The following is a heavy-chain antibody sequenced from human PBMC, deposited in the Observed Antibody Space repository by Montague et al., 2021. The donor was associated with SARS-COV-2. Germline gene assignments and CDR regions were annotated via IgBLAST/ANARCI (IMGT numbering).Heavy chain of an antibody. CDR1: GGSISSSSYY. CDR3: ARVDSGDGDFDL. CDR2: IYYSGTT. V-gene: IGHV4-39*01. D-gene: IGHD5-12*01. Sequence: SETLSLTCTVSGGSISSSSYYWGWIRQPPGKGPEWIGSIYYSGTTFYNPSLRSRVTMSVDTSKNQFSLRPSSVTAADTAVFYCARVDSGDGDFDLWGRGTLVTVSS. J-gene: IGHJ2*01.